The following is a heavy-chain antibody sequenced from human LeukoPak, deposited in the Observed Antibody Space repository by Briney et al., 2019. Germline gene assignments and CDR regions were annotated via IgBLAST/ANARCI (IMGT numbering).Heavy chain of an antibody. J-gene: IGHJ4*02. Sequence: SETLFLSCSVSGRSISNYHWRSIRQPRGRGEGRFWYFYCSENTNYNPPLKSRVTTSADTSKNQLSRKLSSVTAADTAVYYCARFGVIARVRIFDYWGQGTLVTVSS. CDR1: GRSISNYH. CDR2: FYCSENT. CDR3: ARFGVIARVRIFDY. V-gene: IGHV4-59*13. D-gene: IGHD3-16*02.